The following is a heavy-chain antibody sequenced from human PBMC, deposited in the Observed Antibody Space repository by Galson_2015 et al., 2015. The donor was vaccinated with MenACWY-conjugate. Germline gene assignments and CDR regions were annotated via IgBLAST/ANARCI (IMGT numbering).Heavy chain of an antibody. D-gene: IGHD3-10*01. CDR2: ISSSSSYT. CDR3: AMTPNYYDAFDI. J-gene: IGHJ3*02. V-gene: IGHV3-21*04. Sequence: SLRLSCAASGFTFSSYSMNWVRQAPRKGLEWVSSISSSSSYTYYADSVKGRFTISRDNSKNTLYLQMNSLRAEDTAVYYCAMTPNYYDAFDIWGQGTMVTVSS. CDR1: GFTFSSYS.